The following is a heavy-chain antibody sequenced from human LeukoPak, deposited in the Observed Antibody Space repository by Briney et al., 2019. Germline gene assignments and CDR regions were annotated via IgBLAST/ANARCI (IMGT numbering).Heavy chain of an antibody. J-gene: IGHJ3*02. V-gene: IGHV3-9*01. Sequence: PGGSLRLSCAASGFTFDDYAMHWVRQAPGKGLEWVSGISWHSGSIGYADSVKGRFAISRDNAKNSLYLQMNSLRAEDTAVYYCARDGLGSQNDAFDIWGQGTMVTVSS. CDR1: GFTFDDYA. CDR2: ISWHSGSI. D-gene: IGHD3/OR15-3a*01. CDR3: ARDGLGSQNDAFDI.